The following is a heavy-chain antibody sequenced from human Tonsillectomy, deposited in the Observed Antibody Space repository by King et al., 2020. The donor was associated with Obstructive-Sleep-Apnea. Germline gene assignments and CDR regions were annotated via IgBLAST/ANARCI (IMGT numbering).Heavy chain of an antibody. CDR3: ARTLATINYYYYGMDV. CDR2: ISAYNGNT. CDR1: GYTFTSYG. Sequence: VQLVESGAEVKKPGASVKVSCKASGYTFTSYGISWVRQAPGQGLEWMGWISAYNGNTNYAQKVQGRVTMTTDTSTSTAYMELRSLRSDDTAVYYCARTLATINYYYYGMDVWGQGTTVTVSS. V-gene: IGHV1-18*01. J-gene: IGHJ6*02. D-gene: IGHD4/OR15-4a*01.